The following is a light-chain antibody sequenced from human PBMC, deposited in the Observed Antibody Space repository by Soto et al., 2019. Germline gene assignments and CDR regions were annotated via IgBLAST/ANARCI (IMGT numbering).Light chain of an antibody. V-gene: IGKV3-20*01. J-gene: IGKJ3*01. CDR1: QSVSSSY. Sequence: EIVLTQSPGTLSLSPGERATLSCRASQSVSSSYLAWYQQKPGQAPRLLIYGASSRGTGIPDRFCGSGSGTDFTLTISRLEPEDSVVYYCQQYGSSPLFTFGPGTKVDIK. CDR2: GAS. CDR3: QQYGSSPLFT.